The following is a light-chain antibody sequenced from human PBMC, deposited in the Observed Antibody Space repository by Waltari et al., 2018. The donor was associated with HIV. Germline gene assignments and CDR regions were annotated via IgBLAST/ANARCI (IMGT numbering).Light chain of an antibody. CDR1: QSVSSY. Sequence: EIVLTQSPATLSLSPGDRATLSCTASQSVSSYLAWYQQKPGQAPRLLIYDASNRATGIPARFSGSGSGTDFTLTISSLEPEDFAVYYCQQRSNWPPSITFGQGTRLEIK. V-gene: IGKV3-11*01. CDR2: DAS. CDR3: QQRSNWPPSIT. J-gene: IGKJ5*01.